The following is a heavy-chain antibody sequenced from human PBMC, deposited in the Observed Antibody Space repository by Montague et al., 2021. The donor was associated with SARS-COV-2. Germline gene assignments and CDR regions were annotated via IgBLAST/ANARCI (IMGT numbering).Heavy chain of an antibody. CDR3: AREDRWNWFDP. D-gene: IGHD5-24*01. V-gene: IGHV4-59*01. CDR1: GGSISSSY. CDR2: IYYRGST. J-gene: IGHJ5*02. Sequence: SETLSLTCTVSGGSISSSYWSWIRQPPGKGLEWIGYIYYRGSTNYNPSLKTRVTISVDTSKNQFSLKLNSMTAADTAVYYCAREDRWNWFDPWGQGTLVIVSS.